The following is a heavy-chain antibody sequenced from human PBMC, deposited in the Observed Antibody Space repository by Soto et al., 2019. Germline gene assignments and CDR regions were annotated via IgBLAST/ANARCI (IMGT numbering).Heavy chain of an antibody. CDR3: ARRYCSSTSCDGWFRYFEL. CDR2: INHSGST. Sequence: QVQLQQWGAGLLKPSETLSLTCAVYGGSFSGYYWSWIRQPPGKGLEWIGEINHSGSTNYNPSLKSRVTISVGTSKNQFSLKLSSVTAADTVVYYRARRYCSSTSCDGWFRYFELWGRGTLVTVFS. D-gene: IGHD2-2*01. V-gene: IGHV4-34*01. CDR1: GGSFSGYY. J-gene: IGHJ2*01.